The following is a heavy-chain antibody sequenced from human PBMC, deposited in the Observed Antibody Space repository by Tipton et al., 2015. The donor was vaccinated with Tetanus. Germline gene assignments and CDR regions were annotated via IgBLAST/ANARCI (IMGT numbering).Heavy chain of an antibody. D-gene: IGHD3-22*01. CDR2: ISHSGTT. V-gene: IGHV4-30-2*05. CDR3: ARDRRDFAYDSRGFYSPLYYFDN. CDR1: GASISSIYS. J-gene: IGHJ4*02. Sequence: TLSLTCAVSGASISSIYSWSWIWQPPGKGLEWLGYISHSGTTNYNPSLMSRVTLSLDTARGQFSLKLTSVTAADAAVYFCARDRRDFAYDSRGFYSPLYYFDNWGQGVRVTVSS.